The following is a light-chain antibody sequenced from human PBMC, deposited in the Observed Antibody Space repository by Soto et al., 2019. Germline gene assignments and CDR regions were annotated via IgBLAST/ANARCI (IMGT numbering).Light chain of an antibody. V-gene: IGKV1-13*02. Sequence: AIQLTQSPSSLSASVGDRVTISCRASQAVRGALAWYQQKPGTAPKILIYDVSVLESGVPTRFSGSGSGTDFTLTITSLQPVDFATYYCQQFNSYPITFGQGTRLEIK. J-gene: IGKJ5*01. CDR2: DVS. CDR1: QAVRGA. CDR3: QQFNSYPIT.